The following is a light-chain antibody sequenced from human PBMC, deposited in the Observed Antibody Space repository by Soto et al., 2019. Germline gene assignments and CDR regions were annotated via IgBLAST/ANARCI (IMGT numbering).Light chain of an antibody. CDR2: DTS. CDR3: HQRKSWPRT. CDR1: QTVSNK. V-gene: IGKV3-11*01. J-gene: IGKJ1*01. Sequence: EIVLTQSPATLSSSPGERATLSCRASQTVSNKLAWYQHKPGQAPRLLIYDTSNRATGITVRFSGSGSGTDFTLTITSLEPEDFAVYYCHQRKSWPRTFGQGTRWIT.